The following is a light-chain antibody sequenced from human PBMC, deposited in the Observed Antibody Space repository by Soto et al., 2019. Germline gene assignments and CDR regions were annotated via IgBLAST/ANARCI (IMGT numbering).Light chain of an antibody. CDR2: EDN. CDR1: SGSIASNY. J-gene: IGLJ3*02. Sequence: NFMLTQHQSVSESPGKTVTISCTGSSGSIASNYVPRFQQRPGSAPTTVIYEDNKRPSGVADRFSGCIDISTNSASLTIAALKAEEEADYCLQSYGYNNQVFGGGTKVTVL. CDR3: QSYGYNNQV. V-gene: IGLV6-57*02.